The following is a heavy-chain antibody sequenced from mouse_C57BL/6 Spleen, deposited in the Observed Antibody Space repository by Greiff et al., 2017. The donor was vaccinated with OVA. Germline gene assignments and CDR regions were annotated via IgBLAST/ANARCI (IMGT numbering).Heavy chain of an antibody. D-gene: IGHD3-2*02. J-gene: IGHJ2*01. CDR1: GYTFTSYG. CDR3: ARKVSEATSFYFDY. CDR2: IYPRSGNT. Sequence: QVQLQQSGAELARPGASVKLSCKASGYTFTSYGISWVKQRTGQGLEWIGEIYPRSGNTYYNEKFKGKATLTADKSSSTAYMELRSLTSEDSSVYFCARKVSEATSFYFDYWGQGTTLTVSS. V-gene: IGHV1-81*01.